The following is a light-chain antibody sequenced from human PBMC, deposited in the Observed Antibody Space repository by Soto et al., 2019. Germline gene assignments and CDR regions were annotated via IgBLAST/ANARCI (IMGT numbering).Light chain of an antibody. CDR3: QQFNNWPELS. CDR2: GAS. V-gene: IGKV3-15*01. J-gene: IGKJ4*01. Sequence: EIVMTQSPATLSVSPGERATLSCRASQSLSRNLAWYQQKPGQTPRLLIYGASTRAAGIPARFSGSGSGTEFTLTISSLQSEDFAVYYCQQFNNWPELSFGGGTKVEIK. CDR1: QSLSRN.